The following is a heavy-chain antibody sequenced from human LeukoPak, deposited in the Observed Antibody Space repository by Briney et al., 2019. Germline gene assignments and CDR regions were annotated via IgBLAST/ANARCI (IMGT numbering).Heavy chain of an antibody. CDR1: GGSISSGGYY. CDR2: IYYSGST. Sequence: PQTLSLTCTVSGGSISSGGYYWSWIRQHPGKGLEWIGYIYYSGSTYYNPSLKSRVTISVDTSKNQFSLKLSSVTAADTAVYYCAREHYYDSSGEDYWGQGTLVTVSS. D-gene: IGHD3-22*01. CDR3: AREHYYDSSGEDY. V-gene: IGHV4-31*03. J-gene: IGHJ4*02.